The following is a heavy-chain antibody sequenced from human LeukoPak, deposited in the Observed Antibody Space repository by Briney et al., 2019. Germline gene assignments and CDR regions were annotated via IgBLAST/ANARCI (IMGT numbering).Heavy chain of an antibody. CDR1: GFTFSIFA. Sequence: GGSLRLTCAASGFTFSIFAMHWVRQAPGKGLEWVAVISYDGSNKYYADSVKGRFTISRDNSKNTLYLQMNSLRAEDTAVYYCARENWDHDAFDIWGQGTMVTVSS. J-gene: IGHJ3*02. CDR2: ISYDGSNK. D-gene: IGHD7-27*01. CDR3: ARENWDHDAFDI. V-gene: IGHV3-30*04.